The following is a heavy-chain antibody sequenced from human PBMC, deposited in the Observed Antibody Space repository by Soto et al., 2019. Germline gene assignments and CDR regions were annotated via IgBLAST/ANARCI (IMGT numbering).Heavy chain of an antibody. CDR1: GDTFTYHY. CDR2: INPSGRST. D-gene: IGHD2-21*02. Sequence: QVHLMQSGAEVKKPGASVKVSCKASGDTFTYHYMHWVRQAPGQGLEWMGIINPSGRSTTYAQKFQGRVTMTRDSSSSTLYMELSSLRSDDTAVYYCARDSGGYRTFGDCYSSVCWLSGFDPWGQGTLVTVSS. J-gene: IGHJ5*02. V-gene: IGHV1-46*01. CDR3: ARDSGGYRTFGDCYSSVCWLSGFDP.